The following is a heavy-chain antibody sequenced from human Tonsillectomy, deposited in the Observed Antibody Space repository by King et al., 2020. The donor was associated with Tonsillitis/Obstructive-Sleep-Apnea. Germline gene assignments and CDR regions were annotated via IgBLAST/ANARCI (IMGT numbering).Heavy chain of an antibody. CDR2: IETAGGT. D-gene: IGHD3-9*01. J-gene: IGHJ6*03. CDR1: GFTFRNYD. Sequence: DVQLVESGGGLIQPGGSLRLSCAASGFTFRNYDMHWVRQVKGQGLECVSAIETAGGTYYGGSVKGRFTSSRENAKNSLYLQMSSLRVGDTAVYYCARGSRYDILSGHFYMDVWGKGTTVTVSS. V-gene: IGHV3-13*04. CDR3: ARGSRYDILSGHFYMDV.